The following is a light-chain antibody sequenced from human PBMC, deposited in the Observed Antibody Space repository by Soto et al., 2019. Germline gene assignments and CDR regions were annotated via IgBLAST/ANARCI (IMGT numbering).Light chain of an antibody. V-gene: IGLV2-14*01. CDR2: EVS. J-gene: IGLJ1*01. Sequence: QSALTQPPSVSGCPGQSITIFCTGTSNDVGHYNYVSWYQQHPGKAPKLMISEVSNRPSGVSSRFSGSKSGNTASLTISGLQADDEADYYCNSYTSSSTHVFGTGTKSPS. CDR1: SNDVGHYNY. CDR3: NSYTSSSTHV.